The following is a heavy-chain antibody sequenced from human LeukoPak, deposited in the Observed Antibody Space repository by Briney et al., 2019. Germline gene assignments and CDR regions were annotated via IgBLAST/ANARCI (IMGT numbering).Heavy chain of an antibody. Sequence: PGGSLRLSCAASGFTFSDHYIDWVRQAPGKGLEWVGRIKSKTDGGTTDYAAPVKGRFTMSRDDSKNTLYLQMNSLKSEDTAVYYCTTGVPADGTNYWGQGTLVTVSS. V-gene: IGHV3-15*01. CDR1: GFTFSDHY. CDR3: TTGVPADGTNY. J-gene: IGHJ4*02. D-gene: IGHD2-2*01. CDR2: IKSKTDGGTT.